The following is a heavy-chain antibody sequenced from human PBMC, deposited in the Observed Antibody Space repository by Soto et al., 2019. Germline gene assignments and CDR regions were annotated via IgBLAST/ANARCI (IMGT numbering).Heavy chain of an antibody. CDR3: ARGDYDSSGYYDAFDI. Sequence: ASVKVSCKASGGTFSSYTISWVRQAPGQGLEWMGRIIPILGIANYAQKFQGRVTITADKSMSTAYMELSSLRSEDTAVYYCARGDYDSSGYYDAFDIWGQGTMVTVS. D-gene: IGHD3-22*01. V-gene: IGHV1-69*02. CDR1: GGTFSSYT. CDR2: IIPILGIA. J-gene: IGHJ3*02.